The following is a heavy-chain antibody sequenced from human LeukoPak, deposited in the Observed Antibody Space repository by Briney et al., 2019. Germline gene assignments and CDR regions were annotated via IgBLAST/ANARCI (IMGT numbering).Heavy chain of an antibody. CDR3: ASASYEDDAFDI. D-gene: IGHD1-26*01. CDR2: MNPNSGNT. Sequence: ASVKVSCKASGYTFTSYDINWVRQATGQGLEWMGWMNPNSGNTGYPQKFQGRVTMTRNTSISTAYMELSSLRSEDTAVYYCASASYEDDAFDIWGQGTMVTVSS. V-gene: IGHV1-8*01. CDR1: GYTFTSYD. J-gene: IGHJ3*02.